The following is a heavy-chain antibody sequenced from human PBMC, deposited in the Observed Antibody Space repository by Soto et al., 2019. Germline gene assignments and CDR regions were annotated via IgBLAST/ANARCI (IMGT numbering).Heavy chain of an antibody. CDR1: GYTFTSYA. Sequence: ASVKVSCKASGYTFTSYAMHWVRKAPGQRLEGMGWINAGNGNTKYSQMCQGRVTITRDTSASTAYLELSSLRYEETAVYYCARMGHDKYDFWSGYSDQAHDYWGQGTLVTVSS. V-gene: IGHV1-3*01. D-gene: IGHD3-3*01. J-gene: IGHJ4*02. CDR3: ARMGHDKYDFWSGYSDQAHDY. CDR2: INAGNGNT.